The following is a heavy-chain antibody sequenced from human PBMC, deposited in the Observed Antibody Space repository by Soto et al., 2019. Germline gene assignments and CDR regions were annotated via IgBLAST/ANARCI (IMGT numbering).Heavy chain of an antibody. D-gene: IGHD3-22*01. Sequence: EVQLLESGGGLVQPGGSLRLSCAASGFTFSSYAMSWVRQAPGKGLEWVSGISGSGGSSYYADSVKGRFTISRDNSSSTLYLLMNSLRAEDTAVYYCAKATYYYDSSGYYPFDYWVKGTLFTFSS. J-gene: IGHJ4*02. V-gene: IGHV3-23*01. CDR2: ISGSGGSS. CDR3: AKATYYYDSSGYYPFDY. CDR1: GFTFSSYA.